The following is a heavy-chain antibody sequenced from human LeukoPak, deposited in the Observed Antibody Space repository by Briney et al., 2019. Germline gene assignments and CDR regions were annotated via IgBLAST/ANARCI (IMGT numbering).Heavy chain of an antibody. CDR1: GFSISSGYY. CDR2: IYHSGST. CDR3: ARGGLHRKFDY. D-gene: IGHD5-24*01. Sequence: SETLSLTCTVSGFSISSGYYWGWFRQPPGKGLEWIGSIYHSGSTYYNLSFKSRVTISVDTSKNQFSLKLSSVTAADTAMYYCARGGLHRKFDYWGQGTLVTVSS. J-gene: IGHJ4*02. V-gene: IGHV4-38-2*02.